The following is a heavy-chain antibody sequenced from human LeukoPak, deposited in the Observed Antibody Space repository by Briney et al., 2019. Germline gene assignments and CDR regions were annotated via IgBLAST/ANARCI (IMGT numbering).Heavy chain of an antibody. V-gene: IGHV4-59*12. CDR2: IYNSGNT. D-gene: IGHD2-15*01. Sequence: SETLSLTCTVSGGSISSYYWSWIRQPPGKTLEWIGYIYNSGNTIYNPSLKSRVTISVDTSKNQFSLKVNSVTAADTAVYFCVRDAGGYFDSWGQGTLVTVSS. J-gene: IGHJ4*02. CDR1: GGSISSYY. CDR3: VRDAGGYFDS.